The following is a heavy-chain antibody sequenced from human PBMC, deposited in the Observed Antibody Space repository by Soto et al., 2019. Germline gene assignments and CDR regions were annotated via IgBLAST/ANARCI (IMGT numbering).Heavy chain of an antibody. D-gene: IGHD1-20*01. V-gene: IGHV3-23*01. Sequence: SGGSLRLSCAASGFTFNIYAMSWVRQAPGKGLEWVSSISGTGGSTSYADSVKGRFTISRDNSKNTLSLQMNGLRAEDTAVYYCAKDRYNWNPQALDYWGQGSLVTVSS. J-gene: IGHJ4*02. CDR2: ISGTGGST. CDR1: GFTFNIYA. CDR3: AKDRYNWNPQALDY.